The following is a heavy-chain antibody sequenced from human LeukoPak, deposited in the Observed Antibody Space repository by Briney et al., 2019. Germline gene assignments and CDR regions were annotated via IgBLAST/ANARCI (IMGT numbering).Heavy chain of an antibody. CDR1: GGSISSSSYY. V-gene: IGHV4-39*01. CDR3: ARLTAIRFLEWLPHRYFDY. CDR2: IYYSGST. Sequence: KTSETLSLTCTVSGGSISSSSYYWGWIRQPPGKGLEWIGSIYYSGSTYYNPSLKSRVTISVDTSKNQFSLKLSSVTAADTAVYYCARLTAIRFLEWLPHRYFDYWRQGTLVTVSS. D-gene: IGHD3-3*01. J-gene: IGHJ4*02.